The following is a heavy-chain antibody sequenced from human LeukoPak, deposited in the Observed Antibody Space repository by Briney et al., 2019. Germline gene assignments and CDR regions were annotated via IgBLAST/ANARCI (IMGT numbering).Heavy chain of an antibody. Sequence: PGGSLRLSCAASGFNFSGSAISWVRQAPGKGPDWVSAISGSSGITYYADSVKGRFTVSRDNSKNTLYLQMYSLRAEDTAVFYCAKECSGGSCYSNSQYYYYGMDVWGQGTTVTVSS. D-gene: IGHD2-15*01. CDR2: ISGSSGIT. J-gene: IGHJ6*02. CDR3: AKECSGGSCYSNSQYYYYGMDV. CDR1: GFNFSGSA. V-gene: IGHV3-23*01.